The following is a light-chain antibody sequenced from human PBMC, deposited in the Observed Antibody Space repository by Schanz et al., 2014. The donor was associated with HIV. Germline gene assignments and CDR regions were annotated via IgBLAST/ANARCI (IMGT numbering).Light chain of an antibody. CDR1: QSISPW. Sequence: DIQMTQSPSTLSASVGDRVFITCRASQSISPWLAWYQQRPGKTPKLLINEASNLQSGVPSRFSGSGSGTEFTLTITSLQPDDFATYYCQQYSTSSRTFGQGTKVEVQ. V-gene: IGKV1-5*03. CDR3: QQYSTSSRT. CDR2: EAS. J-gene: IGKJ1*01.